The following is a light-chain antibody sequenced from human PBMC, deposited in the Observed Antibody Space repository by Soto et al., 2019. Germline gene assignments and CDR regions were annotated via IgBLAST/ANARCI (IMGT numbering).Light chain of an antibody. Sequence: AIPLTHSPSSLTASVGDRVTITCRASQGIRNDLGWYQQKPGKAPKVLIYAASSLQSGVPSRFSGSGSGTDFTLTISSLQPEDFATYYCLQDYNYPLTFGGGSMVDI. CDR2: AAS. CDR3: LQDYNYPLT. J-gene: IGKJ4*01. V-gene: IGKV1-6*01. CDR1: QGIRND.